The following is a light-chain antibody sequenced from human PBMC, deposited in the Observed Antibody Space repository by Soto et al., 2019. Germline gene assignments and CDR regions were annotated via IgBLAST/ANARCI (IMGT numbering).Light chain of an antibody. CDR2: AAS. J-gene: IGKJ5*01. Sequence: SPATLSVSPGESATLSCRASQSVRSSLAWYQQKPGQAPRLLIYAASTRAVGIPTRFSGSGSGTEFALTISSLQSEDFAVYYCQQYNNWPPITFGQGTRLEIK. V-gene: IGKV3-15*01. CDR3: QQYNNWPPIT. CDR1: QSVRSS.